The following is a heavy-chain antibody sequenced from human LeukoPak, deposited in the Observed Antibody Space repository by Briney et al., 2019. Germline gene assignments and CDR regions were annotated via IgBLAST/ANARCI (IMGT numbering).Heavy chain of an antibody. V-gene: IGHV3-48*01. Sequence: PGGSLRLSCAASGFTFSSYSMNWVRQAPGKGLEWVSYISSSSSTIYYADSVKGRFTISRDNAKNSLYLQMNSLRSEDTAVYYCARGEDSSGYYHPGYWGQGTLVTVSS. CDR1: GFTFSSYS. J-gene: IGHJ4*02. D-gene: IGHD3-22*01. CDR3: ARGEDSSGYYHPGY. CDR2: ISSSSSTI.